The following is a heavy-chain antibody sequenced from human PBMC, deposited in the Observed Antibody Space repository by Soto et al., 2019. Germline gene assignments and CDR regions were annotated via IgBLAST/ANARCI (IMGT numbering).Heavy chain of an antibody. D-gene: IGHD3-22*01. Sequence: SVKVSCKASGGTFSSYAISWVRQAPGQGLEWMGGIIPIFGTANYAQKFQGRVTITADESTSTAYMELSSLRSEDTAVYYCASAHYYDSSGPFDYWGQGTLVTVSS. V-gene: IGHV1-69*13. CDR3: ASAHYYDSSGPFDY. CDR2: IIPIFGTA. CDR1: GGTFSSYA. J-gene: IGHJ4*02.